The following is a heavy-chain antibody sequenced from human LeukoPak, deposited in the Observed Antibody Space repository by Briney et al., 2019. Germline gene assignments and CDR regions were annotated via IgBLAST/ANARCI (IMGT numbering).Heavy chain of an antibody. CDR2: INHSGST. CDR1: GGSFSGYY. Sequence: MPSETLSLTCAVYGGSFSGYYWSWIRQPPGKGLEWIGEINHSGSTNYNPSLKSRVTISVDTSKNQFSLKLSSVTAADTAVYYCARGQPQPRKPDEKIPLPRVPAAMAGTFDYWGQGTLVTVSS. V-gene: IGHV4-34*01. J-gene: IGHJ4*02. CDR3: ARGQPQPRKPDEKIPLPRVPAAMAGTFDY. D-gene: IGHD2-2*01.